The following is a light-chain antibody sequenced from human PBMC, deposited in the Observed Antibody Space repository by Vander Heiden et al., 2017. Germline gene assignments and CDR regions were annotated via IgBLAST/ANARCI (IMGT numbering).Light chain of an antibody. J-gene: IGKJ2*01. CDR1: QSISSW. CDR2: DAS. Sequence: DIQMTQSPSTLSASVGDRVTITCRASQSISSWLAWYQQKPGKAPKLLIYDASSLESGVPSRFSGSGSGTEFTLTTSSLQPDDFATYYCQQDNSYWDTFGQGTKLEIK. CDR3: QQDNSYWDT. V-gene: IGKV1-5*01.